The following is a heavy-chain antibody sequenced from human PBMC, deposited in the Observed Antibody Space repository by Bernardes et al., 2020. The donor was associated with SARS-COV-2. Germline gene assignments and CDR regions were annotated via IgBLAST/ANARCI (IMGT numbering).Heavy chain of an antibody. CDR2: ISYTGST. V-gene: IGHV4-39*01. CDR3: ARLDYGDDNWFDP. Sequence: SETLSLTCTVSGGSVSSSIYYWAWIRQPPEKGLEWIGSISYTGSTFYNPSLKSRVTISVDTSKNRFSLKLRSVTAADTAWYFCARLDYGDDNWFDPWGQGSLVTVSS. CDR1: GGSVSSSIYY. D-gene: IGHD4-17*01. J-gene: IGHJ5*02.